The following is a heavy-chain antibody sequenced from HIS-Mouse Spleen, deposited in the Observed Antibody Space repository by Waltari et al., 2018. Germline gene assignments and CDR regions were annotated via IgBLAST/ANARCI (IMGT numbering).Heavy chain of an antibody. Sequence: QVQLQQWGAGLLKPSETLSLTCAVYGGSFSGYYWSWIRQPPGKGLEWIGEINHSGSTNYNPSLKSRVTISVDTSKNQFSLKLSSVTAADTAVYYCARGPLAAAANWYFDLWGRGTLVTVSS. J-gene: IGHJ2*01. D-gene: IGHD6-13*01. CDR1: GGSFSGYY. V-gene: IGHV4-34*01. CDR3: ARGPLAAAANWYFDL. CDR2: INHSGST.